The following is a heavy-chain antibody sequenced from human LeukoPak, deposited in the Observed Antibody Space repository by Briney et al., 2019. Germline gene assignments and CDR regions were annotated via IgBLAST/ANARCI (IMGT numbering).Heavy chain of an antibody. CDR2: IYYSGST. Sequence: SETLSLTCTVSGDSISNYYWSWIRQPPGKGLEWIGYIYYSGSTNYSPSLKSRVAISVDTSKNQFSLKLSSLTAADTAVYYCAREACGGYCRFDYWGQGTLVTVSS. CDR3: AREACGGYCRFDY. J-gene: IGHJ4*02. D-gene: IGHD2-21*02. CDR1: GDSISNYY. V-gene: IGHV4-59*01.